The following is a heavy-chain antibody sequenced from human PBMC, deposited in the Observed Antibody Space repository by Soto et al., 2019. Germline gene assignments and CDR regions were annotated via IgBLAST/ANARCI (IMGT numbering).Heavy chain of an antibody. CDR3: AIYNYGSGSTYFDY. Sequence: TETLSLTCTVSGGSISSYYWSWIRQPPGKGLEWIGYIYYSGSTNYNPSLKSRVTISVDTSKNQFSLKLNSMTAADTAVYYCAIYNYGSGSTYFDYCGQRTLVPVSA. D-gene: IGHD3-16*01. CDR2: IYYSGST. CDR1: GGSISSYY. V-gene: IGHV4-59*08. J-gene: IGHJ4*02.